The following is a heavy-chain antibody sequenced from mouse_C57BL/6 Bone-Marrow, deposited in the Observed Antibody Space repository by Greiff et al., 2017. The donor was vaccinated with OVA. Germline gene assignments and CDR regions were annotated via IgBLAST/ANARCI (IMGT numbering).Heavy chain of an antibody. CDR1: GYTFTDYN. CDR3: ARGGSTPGFAY. D-gene: IGHD1-1*01. CDR2: IIPNNGGT. Sequence: VVKPGASVKIPCKASGYTFTDYNMDWVKQSHGKSLEWIGDIIPNNGGTIYNQKFKGKATLTVDKSSTTAYMELRSLTSDDTAVYDCARGGSTPGFAYWGKGTLVTVSA. V-gene: IGHV1-18*01. J-gene: IGHJ3*01.